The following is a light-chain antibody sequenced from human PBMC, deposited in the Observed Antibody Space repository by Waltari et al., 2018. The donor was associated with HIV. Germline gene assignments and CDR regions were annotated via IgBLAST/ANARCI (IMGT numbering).Light chain of an antibody. CDR2: SNN. CDR1: SSNIGSTY. Sequence: QSVLTQPPSASGTPGQRVTISCSGSSSNIGSTYVYWYQQFPGTAPKLLIDSNNQLPSGVPDRCAGSKSGTSASLAISGLRSEEEADYYCAAWDDSLSASVFGGGTKLTVL. CDR3: AAWDDSLSASV. J-gene: IGLJ2*01. V-gene: IGLV1-47*02.